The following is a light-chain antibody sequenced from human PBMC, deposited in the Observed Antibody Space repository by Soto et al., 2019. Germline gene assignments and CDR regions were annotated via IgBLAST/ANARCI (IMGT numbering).Light chain of an antibody. CDR3: SSYTYTSPLVI. J-gene: IGLJ2*01. CDR1: SSDVGAHNY. Sequence: QSALTQPASVSGSPGQSIAISCTGTSSDVGAHNYVSWYQQHPGKAPKLIIYDVSNRPSGVSTRFSAFKSGNTASLTISGLQAEDESDYYCSSYTYTSPLVIFGGGTQLTVL. V-gene: IGLV2-14*03. CDR2: DVS.